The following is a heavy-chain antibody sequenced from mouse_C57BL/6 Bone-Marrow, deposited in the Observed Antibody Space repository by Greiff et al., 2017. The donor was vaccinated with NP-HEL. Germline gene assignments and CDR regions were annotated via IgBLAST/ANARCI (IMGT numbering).Heavy chain of an antibody. Sequence: QVQLQQPGAELVMPGASVKLSCQASGYTFTSYWMHWVKQRHGQGLEWIGEIDPSDSYTNYNQKFKGKSTLTVDKSSSTAYMQRSSLTSEDSAVYYCARWSYYGSLDYWGQGTSVTVSS. CDR1: GYTFTSYW. V-gene: IGHV1-69*01. CDR3: ARWSYYGSLDY. D-gene: IGHD1-1*01. CDR2: IDPSDSYT. J-gene: IGHJ4*01.